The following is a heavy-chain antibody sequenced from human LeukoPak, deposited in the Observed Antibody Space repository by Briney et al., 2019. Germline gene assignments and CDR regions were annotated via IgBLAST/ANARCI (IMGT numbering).Heavy chain of an antibody. CDR3: ARDLLRSSYYYFDY. V-gene: IGHV4-59*01. Sequence: PSETLSLTCTVSGTSISNYHWSWIRQPPGKGVEWIGYISYRGVTNYNPSLKSRITISVDTSKNQFSLRMNSVTAADTAVYYCARDLLRSSYYYFDYWGQGTLVTVSS. D-gene: IGHD3-22*01. J-gene: IGHJ4*02. CDR1: GTSISNYH. CDR2: ISYRGVT.